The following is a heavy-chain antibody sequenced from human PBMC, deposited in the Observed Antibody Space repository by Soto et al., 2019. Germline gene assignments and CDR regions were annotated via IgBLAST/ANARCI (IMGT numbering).Heavy chain of an antibody. Sequence: EVQLLESGGGLVQPGGSLRLSCAASGFTFSTYGMTWVRQAPGKGLEWVSGISGIGGSTYYADSVKGRFTISRDNSENTLYMPMSSLRPEDTAVYYCAKDRGPRYFYYGMDVWGQGTTVTVSS. CDR3: AKDRGPRYFYYGMDV. J-gene: IGHJ6*02. V-gene: IGHV3-23*01. CDR2: ISGIGGST. CDR1: GFTFSTYG.